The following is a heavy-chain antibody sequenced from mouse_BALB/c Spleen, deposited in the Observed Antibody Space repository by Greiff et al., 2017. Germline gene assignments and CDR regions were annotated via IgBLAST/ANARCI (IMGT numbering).Heavy chain of an antibody. J-gene: IGHJ1*01. CDR2: IDPETGGT. CDR1: GYTFTDYE. Sequence: QVQLQQSGAELVRPGASVTLSCKASGYTFTDYEMHWVKQTPVHGLEWIGAIDPETGGTAYNQKFKGKATLTADKSSSTAYMELRSLTSEDSAVYYCTGCNYWYFDVWGAGTTVTVSS. CDR3: TGCNYWYFDV. V-gene: IGHV1-15*01.